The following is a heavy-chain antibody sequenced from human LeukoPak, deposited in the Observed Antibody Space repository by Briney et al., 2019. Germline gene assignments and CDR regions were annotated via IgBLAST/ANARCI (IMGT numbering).Heavy chain of an antibody. J-gene: IGHJ4*02. V-gene: IGHV4-39*01. CDR3: ASPSRYCSGGSCYSIDY. CDR2: IYYSGST. Sequence: PSETLSLTCTVSGGSISSSSYYWGWIRQPPGKGLEWIGSIYYSGSTYYNPSLKSRVTISVDTSKNQFSLKLSSVTAADTAVYYCASPSRYCSGGSCYSIDYWGQGTLVTVSS. D-gene: IGHD2-15*01. CDR1: GGSISSSSYY.